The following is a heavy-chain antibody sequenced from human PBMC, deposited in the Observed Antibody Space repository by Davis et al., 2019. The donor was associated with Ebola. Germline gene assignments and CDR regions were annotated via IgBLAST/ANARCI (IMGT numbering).Heavy chain of an antibody. J-gene: IGHJ4*02. CDR1: GGSISSGGYY. CDR2: IYY. Sequence: MPSETLSLTCTVSGGSISSGGYYWSWIRQHPGKGLEWIGYIYYNPSLKSRVTISVDTSKNQFSLKLSSVTAADTAVYYCARGTRVSGVNFDYWGQGTLVTVSS. D-gene: IGHD2-8*01. CDR3: ARGTRVSGVNFDY. V-gene: IGHV4-31*03.